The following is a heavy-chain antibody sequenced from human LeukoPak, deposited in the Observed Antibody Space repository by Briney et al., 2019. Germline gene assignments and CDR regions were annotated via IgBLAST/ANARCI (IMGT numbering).Heavy chain of an antibody. V-gene: IGHV4-59*01. D-gene: IGHD5-12*01. Sequence: SETLSLTCTVSGGSISSYYWSLIRQPPGKGLEWIGYIYYSGSTDYNPSLESRVTISIDTSKTHFSLNLTAITAADTAIYYCARTGSGRYYYAMDVWGQGTSVTVSS. CDR3: ARTGSGRYYYAMDV. CDR1: GGSISSYY. J-gene: IGHJ6*02. CDR2: IYYSGST.